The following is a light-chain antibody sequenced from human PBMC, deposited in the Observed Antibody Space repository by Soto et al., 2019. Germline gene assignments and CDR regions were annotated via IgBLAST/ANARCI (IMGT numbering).Light chain of an antibody. J-gene: IGLJ3*02. CDR2: YDS. CDR1: NIGSNS. Sequence: SYELTQPPSVSGAPGKTASVACGGSNIGSNSVHWYQKKSGQAPVLVMYYDSDRPSGIPARFSGSNSGNTATLTISRVEAGDEADYYCQVWDISSGHVVFGGGTKLTVL. CDR3: QVWDISSGHVV. V-gene: IGLV3-21*01.